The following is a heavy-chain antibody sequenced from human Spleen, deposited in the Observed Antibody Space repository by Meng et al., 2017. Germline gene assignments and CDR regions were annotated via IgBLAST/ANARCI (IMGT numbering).Heavy chain of an antibody. CDR2: INHSGST. V-gene: IGHV4-34*01. Sequence: QLQGSGPGLVKPSETLSLTCVVSGGSFSDYYWSWIRQPPGKGLEWIGEINHSGSTNYNPSLESRATISVDTSQNNLSLKLTSVTAADSAVYYCARGPTTTAHDFDYWGQGTLVTVSS. CDR3: ARGPTTTAHDFDY. J-gene: IGHJ4*02. CDR1: GGSFSDYY. D-gene: IGHD4-11*01.